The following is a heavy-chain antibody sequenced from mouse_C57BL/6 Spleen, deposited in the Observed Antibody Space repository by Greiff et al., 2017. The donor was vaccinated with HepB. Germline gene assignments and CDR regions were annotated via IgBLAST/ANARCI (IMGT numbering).Heavy chain of an antibody. J-gene: IGHJ3*01. CDR1: GYAFSSSW. D-gene: IGHD2-1*01. V-gene: IGHV1-82*01. Sequence: VQLQESGPELVKPGASVKISCKASGYAFSSSWMNWVKQRPGKGLEWIGRIYPGDGDTNYNGKFKGKATLTADKSSSTAYMQLSSLTSEDSAVYFCARCDYGNYEAYWGQGTLVTVSA. CDR3: ARCDYGNYEAY. CDR2: IYPGDGDT.